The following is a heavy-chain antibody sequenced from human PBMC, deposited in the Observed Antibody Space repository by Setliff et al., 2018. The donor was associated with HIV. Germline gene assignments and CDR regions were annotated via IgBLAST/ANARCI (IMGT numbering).Heavy chain of an antibody. Sequence: SETLSLTCTVSGGSINYYYWSWIRQPPGKNPEYIGYIHPSGETYYSPSLTSRLTISLDTANNRFSLRLTSATAADTAIYYCARKAADVSGGGMDVWGQGTTVTVS. CDR1: GGSINYYY. CDR3: ARKAADVSGGGMDV. J-gene: IGHJ6*02. CDR2: IHPSGET. D-gene: IGHD2-15*01. V-gene: IGHV4-4*08.